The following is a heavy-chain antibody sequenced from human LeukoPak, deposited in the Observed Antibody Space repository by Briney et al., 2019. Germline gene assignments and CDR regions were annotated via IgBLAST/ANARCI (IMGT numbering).Heavy chain of an antibody. CDR2: IYYSGSS. CDR1: GGSISSAGYY. CDR3: ARDFQAAPGTARYFDY. J-gene: IGHJ4*02. Sequence: SETLSLTCTVSGGSISSAGYYWTWIRQPPGKGLEWVGYIYYSGSSYYNPSLESRVSISVDTSKNQFSLKLSSATTADTAVYYCARDFQAAPGTARYFDYWGQGTLVTVSS. V-gene: IGHV4-31*03. D-gene: IGHD6-13*01.